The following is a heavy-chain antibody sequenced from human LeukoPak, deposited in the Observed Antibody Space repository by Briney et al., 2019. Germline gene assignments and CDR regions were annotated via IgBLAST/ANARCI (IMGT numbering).Heavy chain of an antibody. Sequence: ASVRVSCKPSGYTFRAHYPHWVPHAPGQRPEWVGRIDPASGGTHSAQKFRGRVTVTRDTSTTTVDMELSGLRSDDTAVYYCARVPGPYTTSRFDFWGQGTLVTVSS. CDR1: GYTFRAHY. CDR2: IDPASGGT. V-gene: IGHV1-2*02. J-gene: IGHJ4*02. CDR3: ARVPGPYTTSRFDF. D-gene: IGHD2-2*02.